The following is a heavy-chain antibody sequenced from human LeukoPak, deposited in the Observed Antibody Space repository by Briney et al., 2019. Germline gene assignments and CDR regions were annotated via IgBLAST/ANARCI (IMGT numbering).Heavy chain of an antibody. V-gene: IGHV3-30-3*01. CDR3: ARGNYYYGMDV. CDR2: ISYDGSNK. Sequence: PGWSLRLSCAASGFTFSSYAMHGVRQAPGKGLEWVAVISYDGSNKYYADSVKGRFTISRDNSKNTLYLQMNSLRAEDTAVYYCARGNYYYGMDVWGQGTTVTVSS. J-gene: IGHJ6*02. CDR1: GFTFSSYA.